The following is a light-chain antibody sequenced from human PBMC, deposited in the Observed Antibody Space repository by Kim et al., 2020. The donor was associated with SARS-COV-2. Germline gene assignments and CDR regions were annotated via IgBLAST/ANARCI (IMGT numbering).Light chain of an antibody. J-gene: IGKJ2*01. CDR1: QSVSRF. Sequence: PGERATLSCRASQSVSRFLAWYQHKPGQAPRVLIYDASTRATGIPARFSGSGSGTDFTLTISSLEPEDIAVYYCQQRSNWPVTFGQGTKLEI. V-gene: IGKV3-11*01. CDR3: QQRSNWPVT. CDR2: DAS.